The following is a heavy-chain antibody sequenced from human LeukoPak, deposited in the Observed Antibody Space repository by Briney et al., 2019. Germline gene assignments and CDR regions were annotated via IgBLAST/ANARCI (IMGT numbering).Heavy chain of an antibody. CDR3: ARESGTLVRGVNINTNWFDP. Sequence: GGSLRLSCAASGFTLSSYDMHWVRQVTGKGLEWVSAIDTAGDTFYPDSVKGRFTISRESAKNSFYLQLDSLRAGDTAVYYCARESGTLVRGVNINTNWFDPWGQGTLVTVSS. V-gene: IGHV3-13*01. D-gene: IGHD3-10*01. CDR2: IDTAGDT. CDR1: GFTLSSYD. J-gene: IGHJ5*02.